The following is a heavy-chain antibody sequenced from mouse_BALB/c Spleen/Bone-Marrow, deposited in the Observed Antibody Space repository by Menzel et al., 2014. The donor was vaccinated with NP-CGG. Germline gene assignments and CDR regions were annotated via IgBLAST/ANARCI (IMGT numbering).Heavy chain of an antibody. J-gene: IGHJ4*01. CDR3: ARHYGSNYYAMDY. D-gene: IGHD1-1*01. CDR1: GFSLTGYG. CDR2: IWGDGRT. Sequence: QVQLQQTGPGLVAPSQSLSITCTVSGFSLTGYGVNWVRQPPGKGLEWLGMIWGDGRTDYNSALKSRLSISKDNSKSQVFLKMNSLQTDDTARCYCARHYGSNYYAMDYWGQGTSVTVSS. V-gene: IGHV2-6-7*01.